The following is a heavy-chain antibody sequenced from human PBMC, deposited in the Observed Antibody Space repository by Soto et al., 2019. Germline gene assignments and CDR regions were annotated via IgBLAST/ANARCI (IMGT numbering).Heavy chain of an antibody. Sequence: PSETLSLTCTVSGGSISSYYWSWIRQPPGKGLEWIGYIYYSGSTNYNPSLKSRVTISVDTSKNQFSLKLSSVTAADTAVYYCARDRRGSYLFDYWGQGTLVTVSS. D-gene: IGHD1-26*01. CDR1: GGSISSYY. V-gene: IGHV4-59*01. J-gene: IGHJ4*02. CDR2: IYYSGST. CDR3: ARDRRGSYLFDY.